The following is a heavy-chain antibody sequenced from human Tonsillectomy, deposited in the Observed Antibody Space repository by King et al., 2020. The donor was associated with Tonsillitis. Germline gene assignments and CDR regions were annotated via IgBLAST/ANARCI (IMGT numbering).Heavy chain of an antibody. CDR1: GFTFSDSY. J-gene: IGHJ4*02. Sequence: VQLVESGGTLVRPGGSLRLSCAVSGFTFSDSYMSWIRQAPGKGLEWVSYMSTRGSTISYADSVKGRFTISRDNAKNSLYLQMNSLRAEVTAVYYCARVAGEYFDQWGQGTLVTVAS. CDR3: ARVAGEYFDQ. D-gene: IGHD3-16*01. CDR2: MSTRGSTI. V-gene: IGHV3-11*01.